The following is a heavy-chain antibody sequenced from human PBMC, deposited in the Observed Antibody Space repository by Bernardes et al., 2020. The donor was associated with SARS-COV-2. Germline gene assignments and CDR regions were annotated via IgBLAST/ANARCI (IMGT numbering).Heavy chain of an antibody. CDR2: LYLHDDK. CDR3: AQPWGYYSDTDGYYSREAFDV. CDR1: GSSLPPTGVG. D-gene: IGHD3-22*01. V-gene: IGHV2-5*01. Sequence: SGHTLFQPTHPLTLTCTISGSSLPPTGVGVGWIRQPPGQALEWLPLLYLHDDKRYSPSLRSRVTITKDTSKNQVVITMTNVDPVETDTYFCAQPWGYYSDTDGYYSREAFDVWGQGTMVAVSS. J-gene: IGHJ3*01.